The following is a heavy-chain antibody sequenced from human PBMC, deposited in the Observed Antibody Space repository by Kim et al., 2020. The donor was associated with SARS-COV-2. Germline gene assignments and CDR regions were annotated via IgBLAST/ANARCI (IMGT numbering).Heavy chain of an antibody. CDR3: ARGSIPYGDYGYYGMDV. V-gene: IGHV1-8*01. D-gene: IGHD4-17*01. CDR2: MNPNSGNT. J-gene: IGHJ6*02. Sequence: ASVKVSCKASGYTFTSYDINWVRQATGQGLEWMGWMNPNSGNTGYAQKFQGRVTMTRNTSISTAYMELSSLRSEDTAVYYCARGSIPYGDYGYYGMDVWGQGTTVTVSS. CDR1: GYTFTSYD.